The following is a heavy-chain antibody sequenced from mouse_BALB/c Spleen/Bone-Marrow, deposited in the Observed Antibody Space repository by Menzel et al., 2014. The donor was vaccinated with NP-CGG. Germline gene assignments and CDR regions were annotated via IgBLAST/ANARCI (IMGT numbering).Heavy chain of an antibody. D-gene: IGHD1-1*01. CDR2: INPTNGRS. V-gene: IGHV1S81*02. CDR1: GYTFTNYW. Sequence: QVQLQQSGAELVKPGASVKLSCEASGYTFTNYWMHWVNQRPGQGLEWIGEINPTNGRSNYNEKFKSKATLTVDKSSSTAYMQLSSLTSEDSAVYYCARRGDYYGAMDYWGQGTTLTVSS. J-gene: IGHJ2*01. CDR3: ARRGDYYGAMDY.